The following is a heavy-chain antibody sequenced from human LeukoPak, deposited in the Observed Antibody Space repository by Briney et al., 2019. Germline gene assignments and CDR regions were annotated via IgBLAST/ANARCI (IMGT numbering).Heavy chain of an antibody. CDR3: ARQRGYIYVFDY. J-gene: IGHJ4*02. CDR2: ISSSGSTI. D-gene: IGHD5-18*01. CDR1: GFTFSSYD. V-gene: IGHV3-48*03. Sequence: GGSLRLSCAASGFTFSSYDMNWVRQAPGKGLEWVSYISSSGSTIYYADSVKGRFTISRGNAKNSLFLQMNSLRAEDTAVYYCARQRGYIYVFDYWGLGTLVTVSS.